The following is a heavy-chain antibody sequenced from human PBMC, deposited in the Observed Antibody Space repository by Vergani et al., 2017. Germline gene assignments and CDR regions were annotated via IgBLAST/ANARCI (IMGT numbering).Heavy chain of an antibody. J-gene: IGHJ2*01. Sequence: QVQLQESGPGLVKPSQTLSLTCTVSGGSISSGGYYWSWIRQHPGKGLEWIGYIYYSGSTYYNPSLQSRVTISVDTSKNQFSLKLSAVTAADTAVYYCARGRPLERKNTMIVVVSSAYWYFDLWGRGTLVTVSS. CDR2: IYYSGST. D-gene: IGHD3-22*01. CDR3: ARGRPLERKNTMIVVVSSAYWYFDL. CDR1: GGSISSGGYY. V-gene: IGHV4-31*03.